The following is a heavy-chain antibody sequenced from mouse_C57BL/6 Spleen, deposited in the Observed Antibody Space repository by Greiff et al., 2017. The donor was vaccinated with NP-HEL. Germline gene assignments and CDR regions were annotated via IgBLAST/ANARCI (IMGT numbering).Heavy chain of an antibody. CDR1: GYTFTDYE. D-gene: IGHD1-1*01. J-gene: IGHJ3*01. CDR3: TRRGYYGSSFFAY. Sequence: QVQLKESGAELVRPGASVTLSCKASGYTFTDYEMHWVKQTPVHGLEWIGAIDPETGGTAYNQKFKGKAILTADKSSSTAYMELRSLTSEDSAVYYCTRRGYYGSSFFAYWGQGTLVTVSA. CDR2: IDPETGGT. V-gene: IGHV1-15*01.